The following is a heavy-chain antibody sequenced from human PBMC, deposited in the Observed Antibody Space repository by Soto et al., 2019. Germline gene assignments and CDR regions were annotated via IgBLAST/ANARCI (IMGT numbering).Heavy chain of an antibody. Sequence: SETLSLTCTVSGVSISSYYWSWIRHPPGKGLEWIGYIYYSGSTNYNPSLKSRVTISVDTSKNQFSLKLSSVTAADTAVYYCASHSSSWYSGKGPEYYGIEVLGQGIMVTVSS. J-gene: IGHJ6*01. V-gene: IGHV4-59*01. CDR2: IYYSGST. CDR3: ASHSSSWYSGKGPEYYGIEV. CDR1: GVSISSYY. D-gene: IGHD6-13*01.